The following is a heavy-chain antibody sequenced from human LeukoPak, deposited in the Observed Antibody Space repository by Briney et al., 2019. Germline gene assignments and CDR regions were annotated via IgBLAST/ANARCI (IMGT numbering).Heavy chain of an antibody. J-gene: IGHJ4*02. CDR2: KNPNSGNS. Sequence: ASVKVSCKASGYTFTNYDINWVRQATGQGLEWMGYKNPNSGNSAYAQKLQGRVTITTDASITTAYMELGGLRSEDTALYYCAREGLDYWGQGTLVTVSS. CDR1: GYTFTNYD. CDR3: AREGLDY. V-gene: IGHV1-8*01.